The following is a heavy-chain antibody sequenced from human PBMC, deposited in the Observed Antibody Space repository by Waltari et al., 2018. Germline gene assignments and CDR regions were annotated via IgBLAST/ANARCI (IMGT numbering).Heavy chain of an antibody. Sequence: EVQLVESGGGLVQPGGSLRLSCAASGFSLRTYWMHWVRQAPGEGLAWVSRLNEDGSRTDYADSVKGRFAISRDIAKNTLYLHVNSLRVDDTAVYYCVGDQFGSEDHWGQGTLVTVSS. CDR1: GFSLRTYW. V-gene: IGHV3-74*01. D-gene: IGHD6-25*01. J-gene: IGHJ4*02. CDR3: VGDQFGSEDH. CDR2: LNEDGSRT.